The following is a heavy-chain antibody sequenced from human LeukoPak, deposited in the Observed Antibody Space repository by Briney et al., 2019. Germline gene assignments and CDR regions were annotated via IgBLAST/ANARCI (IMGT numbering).Heavy chain of an antibody. D-gene: IGHD6-19*01. CDR1: GYTFTGYF. Sequence: GASVKVSCKASGYTFTGYFIHWVRQAPGQGLEWMGWINPNSGGTNYAQKFQGRVTMTRDTAISTAYMELSRLRSDDTAVYYCARGRSIGWFHWGQGTLVTVSS. CDR3: ARGRSIGWFH. J-gene: IGHJ4*02. V-gene: IGHV1-2*02. CDR2: INPNSGGT.